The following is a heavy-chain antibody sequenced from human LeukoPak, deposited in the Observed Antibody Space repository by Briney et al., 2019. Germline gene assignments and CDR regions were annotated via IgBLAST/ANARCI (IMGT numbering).Heavy chain of an antibody. J-gene: IGHJ6*03. CDR1: GYTFTGYY. CDR3: ASGATERLRYYYYYMDV. Sequence: GASVTVSCKASGYTFTGYYIHWVRQAPGQGLEWMGGIIPIFGTANYAQKFQGRVTITTDESTSTAYMELSSLRSEDTAVYYCASGATERLRYYYYYMDVWGKGTTVTVSS. CDR2: IIPIFGTA. D-gene: IGHD1-26*01. V-gene: IGHV1-69*05.